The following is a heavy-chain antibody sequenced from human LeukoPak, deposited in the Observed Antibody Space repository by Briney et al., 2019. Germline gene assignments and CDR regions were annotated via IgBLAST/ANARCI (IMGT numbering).Heavy chain of an antibody. J-gene: IGHJ1*01. CDR3: AKEIYGDPTGGRFQH. V-gene: IGHV3-23*01. CDR2: INGSGGST. Sequence: GGTLRLSCAASGFTFSSYAMSWVRQAPGKGLEWVSDINGSGGSTYYADSVKGRFTISRDNSKNTLYLQMNSLRAEDTAVYYCAKEIYGDPTGGRFQHWGQGTLVTVSS. CDR1: GFTFSSYA. D-gene: IGHD4-17*01.